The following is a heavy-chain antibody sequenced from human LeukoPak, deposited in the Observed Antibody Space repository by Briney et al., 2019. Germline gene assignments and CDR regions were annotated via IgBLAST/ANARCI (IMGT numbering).Heavy chain of an antibody. CDR2: IIPIFGTA. CDR1: GYTFTSYA. J-gene: IGHJ6*02. V-gene: IGHV1-69*13. D-gene: IGHD5-12*01. CDR3: ARDQVATIPSYYYYGMDV. Sequence: SVKVSCKASGYTFTSYAMNWVRQAPGQGLEWMGGIIPIFGTANYAQKFQGRVTITADESTSTAYMELSSLRSGDTAVYYCARDQVATIPSYYYYGMDVWGQGTTVTVSS.